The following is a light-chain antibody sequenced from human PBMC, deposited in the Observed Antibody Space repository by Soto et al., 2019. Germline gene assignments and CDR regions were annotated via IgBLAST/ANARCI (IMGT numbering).Light chain of an antibody. V-gene: IGKV4-1*01. J-gene: IGKJ1*01. CDR3: QQYYSTPWT. CDR1: QSVLYSSNNKNY. CDR2: WAS. Sequence: DIVMTQSPDSLAVSLGERATINCKSSQSVLYSSNNKNYLAWYQQKPGQPPKLLIYWASTRESGVPDRFSGSGSGTDFTLSINSLQAEYVAFYYCQQYYSTPWTFGQGTKVEIK.